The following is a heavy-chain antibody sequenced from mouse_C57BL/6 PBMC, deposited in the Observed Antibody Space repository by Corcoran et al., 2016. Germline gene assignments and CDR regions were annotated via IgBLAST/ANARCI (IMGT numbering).Heavy chain of an antibody. J-gene: IGHJ1*03. Sequence: EVQLQQSGPELVKPGASVKISCKASGYTFTDYYMNWVKQSHGKSLEWIGDINPNNGGTSYNQKFKGKATLTVYKSSSTAYMELRSLTSEDSAVYYCARSPYYGNYFDVWGTGTTVTVSS. CDR3: ARSPYYGNYFDV. D-gene: IGHD2-10*01. CDR1: GYTFTDYY. V-gene: IGHV1-26*01. CDR2: INPNNGGT.